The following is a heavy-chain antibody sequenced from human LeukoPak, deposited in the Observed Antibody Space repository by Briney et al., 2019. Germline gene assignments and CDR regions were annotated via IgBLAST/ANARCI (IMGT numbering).Heavy chain of an antibody. Sequence: GGSLRLSCAASGFTFSIYWMHWVRQAPGKGLVWVSRINTDGSSTSYADSVKGRFTISRDNAKNTLYLQMNSLRAEDTAVYYCARDSSYYDFWSGYPGGLAFYYYYMDVWGKGTTVTVSS. CDR3: ARDSSYYDFWSGYPGGLAFYYYYMDV. CDR1: GFTFSIYW. J-gene: IGHJ6*03. D-gene: IGHD3-3*01. CDR2: INTDGSST. V-gene: IGHV3-74*01.